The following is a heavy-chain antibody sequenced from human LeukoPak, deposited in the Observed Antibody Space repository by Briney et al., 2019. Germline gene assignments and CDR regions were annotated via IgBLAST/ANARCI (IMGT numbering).Heavy chain of an antibody. Sequence: SVKVSCKASGGTFSSYAISWVRQAPGQGLEWMGGIIPIFGTANYAQKFQGGVTITADKSTSTAYMELSSLRSEDTAVYYCARVPQGLGSSWFFFDYWGQGTLVTVSS. CDR1: GGTFSSYA. J-gene: IGHJ4*02. CDR3: ARVPQGLGSSWFFFDY. D-gene: IGHD6-13*01. CDR2: IIPIFGTA. V-gene: IGHV1-69*06.